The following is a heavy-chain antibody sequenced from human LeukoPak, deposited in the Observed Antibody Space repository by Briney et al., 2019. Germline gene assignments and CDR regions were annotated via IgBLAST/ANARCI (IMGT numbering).Heavy chain of an antibody. V-gene: IGHV3-21*01. CDR3: AREVDGSAFDI. D-gene: IGHD3-10*01. J-gene: IGHJ3*02. Sequence: GGSLRLSCAASEFTFSSYSMNWVRQAPGKGLEWVSSISSSSSYIYYADSVKGRFTISRDNAKNSLYLQMNSLRAEDTAVYYCAREVDGSAFDIWGQGTMVTVSS. CDR1: EFTFSSYS. CDR2: ISSSSSYI.